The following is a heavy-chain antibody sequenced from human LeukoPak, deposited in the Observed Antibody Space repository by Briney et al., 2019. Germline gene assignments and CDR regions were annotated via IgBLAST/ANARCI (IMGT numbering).Heavy chain of an antibody. J-gene: IGHJ4*02. V-gene: IGHV3-30*18. D-gene: IGHD2-2*01. CDR1: GFTFSSYW. Sequence: GGSLRLSCAASGFTFSSYWMSWVRQAPGKGLEWVAVISYDGRNIHYPDSVKGRFTISRDISTDTQWLQMDSLRTEDTAVYYCAKGPLRGTAAAIDYWGQGTLVTVSS. CDR3: AKGPLRGTAAAIDY. CDR2: ISYDGRNI.